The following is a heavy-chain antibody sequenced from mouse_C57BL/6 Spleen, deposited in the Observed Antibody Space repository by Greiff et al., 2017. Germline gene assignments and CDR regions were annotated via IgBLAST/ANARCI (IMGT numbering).Heavy chain of an antibody. CDR2: ISSGGSYT. J-gene: IGHJ4*01. Sequence: EVQVVESGGDLVKPGGSLKLSCAASGFTFSSYGMSWVRQTPDKRLEWVATISSGGSYTYYPDSVKGRFTISRDNAKNTLYLQMSSLKAEDTAMFYCARQVGSHFALGCWGQGASVTVSS. CDR3: ARQVGSHFALGC. D-gene: IGHD2-2*01. CDR1: GFTFSSYG. V-gene: IGHV5-6*01.